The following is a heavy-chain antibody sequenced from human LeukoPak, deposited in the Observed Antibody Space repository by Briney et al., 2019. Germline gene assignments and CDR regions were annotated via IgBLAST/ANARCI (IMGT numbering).Heavy chain of an antibody. CDR1: GFTFSSYS. V-gene: IGHV3-21*01. Sequence: GGSLRLSCAASGFTFSSYSMNWVRQAPGKGLEWVSSISSSSYIYYADSVKGRFAISRDNAKNSLYLQMNSLRAEDTAVYYCASPPPPGIAAAVDYWGQGTLVTVSS. CDR2: ISSSSYI. D-gene: IGHD6-13*01. CDR3: ASPPPPGIAAAVDY. J-gene: IGHJ4*02.